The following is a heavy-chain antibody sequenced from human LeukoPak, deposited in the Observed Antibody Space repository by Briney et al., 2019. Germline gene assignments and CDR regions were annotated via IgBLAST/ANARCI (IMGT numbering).Heavy chain of an antibody. CDR1: GYTLTELS. J-gene: IGHJ5*02. Sequence: ASVKVSCKVSGYTLTELSMHWVRQAPGKGLEWMGGFNPEDGETIYAQKFQGRVTMTEDTSTDPAYMELSSLRSEDTAVYYCATDLFGMGWFDPWGQGTLVTVSS. D-gene: IGHD3-10*01. V-gene: IGHV1-24*01. CDR2: FNPEDGET. CDR3: ATDLFGMGWFDP.